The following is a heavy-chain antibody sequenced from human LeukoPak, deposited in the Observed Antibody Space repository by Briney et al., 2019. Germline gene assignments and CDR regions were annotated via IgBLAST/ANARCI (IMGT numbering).Heavy chain of an antibody. CDR2: IYHSGST. V-gene: IGHV4-4*02. D-gene: IGHD3-10*01. CDR3: AIHWRYIWFGESLRGYFQH. J-gene: IGHJ1*01. CDR1: GGSISSSNW. Sequence: TTSGTLSLTCAVSGGSISSSNWWSWVRQPPGKGLEWIGEIYHSGSTNYNPSLKSRVTISVDTSKNQFSLKLSSVTAADTAVYYCAIHWRYIWFGESLRGYFQHWGQGTLVTVSS.